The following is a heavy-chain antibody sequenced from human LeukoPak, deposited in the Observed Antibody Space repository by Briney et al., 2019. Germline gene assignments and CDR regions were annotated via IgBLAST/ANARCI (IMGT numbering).Heavy chain of an antibody. CDR1: GFTFSSYA. CDR3: ARDPSGGYVPYFDY. CDR2: IIPILGIT. V-gene: IGHV1-69*04. Sequence: PGGSLRLSCAASGFTFSSYAMSWVRQAPGQGLEWMGRIIPILGITNYAQKFQGRVTITADKSTSTAYMELSSRRSDDTAVYYCARDPSGGYVPYFDYWGQGTLVTVSS. J-gene: IGHJ4*02. D-gene: IGHD3-16*01.